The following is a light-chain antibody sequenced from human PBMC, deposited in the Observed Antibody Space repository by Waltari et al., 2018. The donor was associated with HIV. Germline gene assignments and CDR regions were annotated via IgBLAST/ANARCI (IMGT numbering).Light chain of an antibody. CDR1: QYIDKY. J-gene: IGKJ4*01. Sequence: DIQITQSPSSLSASVGDRVTITCRTSQYIDKYLNWYQQRPGKAPSLLFFSASTLHIGVPSRFSATGSGTTFSLAIASLHPDDMGTYFCQQTFSLPLTFGGGTTVDI. CDR2: SAS. V-gene: IGKV1-39*01. CDR3: QQTFSLPLT.